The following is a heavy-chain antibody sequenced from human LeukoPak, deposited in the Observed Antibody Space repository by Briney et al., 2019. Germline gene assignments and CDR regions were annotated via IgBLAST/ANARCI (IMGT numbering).Heavy chain of an antibody. CDR1: GGTFSSYA. D-gene: IGHD3-10*01. V-gene: IGHV1-69*13. CDR3: ASGPYYGSGRSYYYGMDV. J-gene: IGHJ6*04. Sequence: ASVKVSCKASGGTFSSYALSWVRQAPGQGREWMGGIIPVFGTANYAQKFQGRVTFSAEESTSTAYMELSRLRSEDTAVYYCASGPYYGSGRSYYYGMDVWGKGTTVTVSS. CDR2: IIPVFGTA.